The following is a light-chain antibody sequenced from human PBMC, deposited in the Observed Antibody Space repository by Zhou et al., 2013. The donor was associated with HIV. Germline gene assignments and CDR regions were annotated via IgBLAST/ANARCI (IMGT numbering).Light chain of an antibody. V-gene: IGKV1-8*01. CDR2: TAS. J-gene: IGKJ1*01. CDR3: QQYYDYPWT. Sequence: AIRMTQSLSSLSASTGDRVTVTCRASQFISNFLAWYRQKPGKAPGLLIYTASTLQSGVPTGFSGGGSGTDLTLTVSCLQSEDFATYYCQQYYDYPWTFGQGTTVEFK. CDR1: QFISNF.